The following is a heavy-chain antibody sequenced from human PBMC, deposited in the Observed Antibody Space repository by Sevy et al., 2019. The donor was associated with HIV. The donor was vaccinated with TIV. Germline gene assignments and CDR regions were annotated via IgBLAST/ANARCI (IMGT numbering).Heavy chain of an antibody. CDR2: ISYTSTTI. D-gene: IGHD3-22*01. J-gene: IGHJ6*02. Sequence: GGSLRLSCAVSGFTFNTYNMNWVRQAPGKGLEWVSYISYTSTTIYYADSVRGRFTISRDNAKNTLYLQMNSLRDEDTAVYYCASSGAISRFGYYYFAMDFWGQGTSVTVSS. V-gene: IGHV3-48*02. CDR1: GFTFNTYN. CDR3: ASSGAISRFGYYYFAMDF.